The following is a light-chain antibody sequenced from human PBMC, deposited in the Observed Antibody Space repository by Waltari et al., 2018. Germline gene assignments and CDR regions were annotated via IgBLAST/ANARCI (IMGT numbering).Light chain of an antibody. V-gene: IGKV1-9*01. CDR3: QQLDKYPLT. Sequence: IQLTQSPSSLSASVGYKVTITCRASQGISTYLACYQQQPGKAPKLLIYGASTLQSGVPSRFSGSGSGTDFTLTISSLRPGDFATYYCQQLDKYPLTFGGGTKVEIK. J-gene: IGKJ4*01. CDR1: QGISTY. CDR2: GAS.